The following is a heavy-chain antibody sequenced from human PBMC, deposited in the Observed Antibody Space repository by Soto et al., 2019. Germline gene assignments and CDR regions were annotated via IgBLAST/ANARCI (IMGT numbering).Heavy chain of an antibody. CDR1: GYTFTSYG. J-gene: IGHJ3*02. D-gene: IGHD6-19*01. V-gene: IGHV1-18*01. Sequence: ASVKVSCKASGYTFTSYGISWVRQAPGQGLEWMGWISAYNGNTNYAQKLQGRVTMTTDTSTSTAYMELRSLRSDDTAVYYCARDLEVYISGWYYSIDIWGQGTMVTVSS. CDR3: ARDLEVYISGWYYSIDI. CDR2: ISAYNGNT.